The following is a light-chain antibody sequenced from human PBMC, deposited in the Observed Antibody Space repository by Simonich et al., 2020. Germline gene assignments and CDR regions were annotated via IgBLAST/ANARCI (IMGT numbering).Light chain of an antibody. CDR1: VLAKKY. V-gene: IGLV3-27*01. CDR3: YSAADNNLRV. J-gene: IGLJ3*02. Sequence: SYELTQPSSVSVSPGQTARITCSGDVLAKKYARWFQQKPDQAPVLVVYKDSERPSGIPERFSGSSAGTTVTLTISGAQVEDEADYYCYSAADNNLRVFGGGTKLTVL. CDR2: KDS.